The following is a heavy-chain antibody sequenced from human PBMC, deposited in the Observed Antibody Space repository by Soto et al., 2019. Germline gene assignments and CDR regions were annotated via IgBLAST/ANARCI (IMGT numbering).Heavy chain of an antibody. CDR2: IYYSGST. V-gene: IGHV4-39*07. CDR1: GGSISSTSYY. J-gene: IGHJ4*02. CDR3: ARAGDSSGPVALGY. Sequence: PSETLSLTCTVSGGSISSTSYYWGWIRQPPGKGLEWIGNIYYSGSTYYNPSLKSRVTISVDRSKNQFSPKLSSVTAADTAVYYCARAGDSSGPVALGYWGQGTLVTVS. D-gene: IGHD6-19*01.